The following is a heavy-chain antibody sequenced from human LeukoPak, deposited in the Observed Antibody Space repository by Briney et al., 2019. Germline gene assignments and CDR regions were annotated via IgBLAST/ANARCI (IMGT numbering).Heavy chain of an antibody. CDR3: ARDCVGGGCSIDY. CDR2: INHSGST. V-gene: IGHV4-34*01. J-gene: IGHJ4*02. D-gene: IGHD2-15*01. CDR1: GGSFSGYY. Sequence: SETLSLTCAVYGGSFSGYYWSWIRQPPGKGLEWIGEINHSGSTNYNPSLKSRVTISVDTSKNQFSLKLSSVTAADTAVYYCARDCVGGGCSIDYWGQGTLVTVSS.